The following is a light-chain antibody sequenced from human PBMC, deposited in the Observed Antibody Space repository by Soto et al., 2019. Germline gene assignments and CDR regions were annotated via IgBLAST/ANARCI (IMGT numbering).Light chain of an antibody. Sequence: DIQLTQSPSTLSASVGDRVTITCRASQNVNIWLTWYQQRPGKAPKLLIYEASNLESGVSSRFSGSGSGTEFTLTISSLQSEDFEIYYCQQYNNWPITFGQGTRLEIK. CDR1: QNVNIW. V-gene: IGKV1-5*03. CDR3: QQYNNWPIT. J-gene: IGKJ5*01. CDR2: EAS.